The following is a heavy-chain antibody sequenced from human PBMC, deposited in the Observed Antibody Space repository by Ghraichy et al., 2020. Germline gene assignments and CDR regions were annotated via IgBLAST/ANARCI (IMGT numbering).Heavy chain of an antibody. V-gene: IGHV4-34*01. CDR2: IIPTGST. Sequence: SETLSLTCAVYGGSLSGYFWSWIRQPPGKGLEWVGEIIPTGSTNYNPSLKSRVTISVDTSKNQFSLKLTSLTAADTALYYCARGTVTSSWFLVSWGQGTLVTVSS. CDR1: GGSLSGYF. CDR3: ARGTVTSSWFLVS. J-gene: IGHJ5*02. D-gene: IGHD6-13*01.